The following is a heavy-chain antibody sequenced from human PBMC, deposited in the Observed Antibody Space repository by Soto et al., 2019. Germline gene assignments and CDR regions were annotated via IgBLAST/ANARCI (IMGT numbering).Heavy chain of an antibody. D-gene: IGHD1-1*01. V-gene: IGHV5-51*01. CDR2: IYPGDSDT. CDR3: ARLGPQLERPDAFDI. J-gene: IGHJ3*02. CDR1: GYRFTSYW. Sequence: GESLKISCKGSGYRFTSYWIGWVRQMPGKGLEWMGIIYPGDSDTRYSPSFQGQVTISADKSVITAYLQWSSPKASDTAMYYCARLGPQLERPDAFDIWGQGTMVTVSS.